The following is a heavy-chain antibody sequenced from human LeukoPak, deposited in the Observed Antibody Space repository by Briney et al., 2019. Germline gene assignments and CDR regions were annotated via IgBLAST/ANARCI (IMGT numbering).Heavy chain of an antibody. D-gene: IGHD3-3*01. CDR2: INYSGVT. CDR1: GASFDGGDYY. V-gene: IGHV4-30-4*01. Sequence: PSQTLSLTCSVSGASFDGGDYYWNWIRRTPGKGLEWIGFINYSGVTYYNPSLKSRVTISRDTSKMQFSLELSSVTAADTAVYFCARAHDFWSGYSFDCWGQGTLVTVSS. CDR3: ARAHDFWSGYSFDC. J-gene: IGHJ4*02.